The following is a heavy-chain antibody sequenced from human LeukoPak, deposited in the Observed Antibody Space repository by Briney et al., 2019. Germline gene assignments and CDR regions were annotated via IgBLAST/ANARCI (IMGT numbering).Heavy chain of an antibody. V-gene: IGHV4-59*04. J-gene: IGHJ4*02. CDR1: GFTVSSNY. CDR2: MYYTGNT. D-gene: IGHD3/OR15-3a*01. Sequence: GSLRLSCAASGFTVSSNYMSWVRQPPGKGLEWIGSMYYTGNTYYNASLKSRVTISIDTSKNQISLRLTSVTATDTAMYYCARQTGSGLFTLPGGQGTLVTVSS. CDR3: ARQTGSGLFTLP.